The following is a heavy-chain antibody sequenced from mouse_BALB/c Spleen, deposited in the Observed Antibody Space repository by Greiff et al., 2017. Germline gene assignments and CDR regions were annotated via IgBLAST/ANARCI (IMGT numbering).Heavy chain of an antibody. D-gene: IGHD6-1*01. J-gene: IGHJ4*01. CDR2: ISSGSSTI. CDR1: GFTFSSFG. Sequence: EVKLVESGGGLVQPGGSRKLSCAASGFTFSSFGMHWVRQAPEKGLEWVAYISSGSSTIYYADTVKGRFTISRDNPKNTLFLQMTSLRSEDTAMYYCARWQHYYAMDYWGQRTSVTVSS. V-gene: IGHV5-17*02. CDR3: ARWQHYYAMDY.